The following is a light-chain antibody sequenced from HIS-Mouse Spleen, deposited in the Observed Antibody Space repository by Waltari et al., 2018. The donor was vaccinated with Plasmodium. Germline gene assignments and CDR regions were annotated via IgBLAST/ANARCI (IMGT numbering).Light chain of an antibody. Sequence: SSELTQDPAVSVALGQTVRITCQGDSRRSYYASWYQQKPGQAPVLVIYGKNHRPSGILDRFAGSSSGNTASLTITGAQAEDEADYYCNSRDSSGNHQVFGGGTKLTVL. V-gene: IGLV3-19*01. CDR2: GKN. J-gene: IGLJ3*02. CDR1: SRRSYY. CDR3: NSRDSSGNHQV.